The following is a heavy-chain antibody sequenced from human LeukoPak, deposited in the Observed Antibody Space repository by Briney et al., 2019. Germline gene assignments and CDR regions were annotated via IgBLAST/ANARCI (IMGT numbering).Heavy chain of an antibody. J-gene: IGHJ3*02. Sequence: SQTLSLTCALSGDSLSVNSDVWNWLRQSPSRGLEWLGRTYYRSKLYNDYAVSVKSRITISPDTSKNQFSLHLNSVTPEDTAVYYCARDADWGYDAFDIWGQGTMVTVSS. CDR3: ARDADWGYDAFDI. CDR1: GDSLSVNSDV. V-gene: IGHV6-1*01. CDR2: TYYRSKLYN. D-gene: IGHD7-27*01.